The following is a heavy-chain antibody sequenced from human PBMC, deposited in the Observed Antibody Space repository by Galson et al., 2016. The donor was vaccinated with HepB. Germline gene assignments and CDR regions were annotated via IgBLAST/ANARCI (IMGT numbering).Heavy chain of an antibody. CDR2: IWYDGTNK. D-gene: IGHD3-16*01. CDR3: ARDRRSDVRGNQWYFDL. J-gene: IGHJ2*01. CDR1: GATFSPYG. V-gene: IGHV3-33*01. Sequence: SLRLSCAASGATFSPYGIHWVRQAPGKGLEWVAVIWYDGTNKYYADSVKGRFTISRDNSKNTVYLQMGYLRTEDTALYYCARDRRSDVRGNQWYFDLWGRGTLVTVSS.